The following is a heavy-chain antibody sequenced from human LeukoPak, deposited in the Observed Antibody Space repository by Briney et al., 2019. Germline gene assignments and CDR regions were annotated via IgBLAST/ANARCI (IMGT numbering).Heavy chain of an antibody. V-gene: IGHV1-3*01. CDR2: INAGNGNT. CDR3: ARGPYSSSWLFHWYFDL. D-gene: IGHD6-13*01. J-gene: IGHJ2*01. CDR1: GYTFTSYA. Sequence: ASVKVSCKASGYTFTSYAMHWVRQAPGQRLEWMGWINAGNGNTKYSQKFQGRVTITRDTSASTAYMELSSLRSEDTAVYYCARGPYSSSWLFHWYFDLWGRGTLATVSS.